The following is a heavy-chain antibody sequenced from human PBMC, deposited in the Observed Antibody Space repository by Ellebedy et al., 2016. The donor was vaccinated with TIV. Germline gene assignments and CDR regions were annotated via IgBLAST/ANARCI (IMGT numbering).Heavy chain of an antibody. Sequence: GGSLRLXXAASEFTFSRFGMYWVRQAPGKGLEWVAGISYDGSYKYYADSVKGRFTVSRDNSKNSLFLQLNSPRAEDTAVYYCAKDSGFWSGYSDYWGQGTLVIVSS. D-gene: IGHD3-3*01. CDR1: EFTFSRFG. CDR3: AKDSGFWSGYSDY. J-gene: IGHJ4*02. CDR2: ISYDGSYK. V-gene: IGHV3-30*18.